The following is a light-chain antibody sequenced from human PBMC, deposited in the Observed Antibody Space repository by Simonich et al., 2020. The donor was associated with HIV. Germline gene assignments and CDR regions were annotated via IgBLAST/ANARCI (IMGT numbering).Light chain of an antibody. CDR1: QSISSY. CDR2: AAF. V-gene: IGKV1-39*01. J-gene: IGKJ2*01. CDR3: QQSYSVPYT. Sequence: DIQMTQSPSSLSASVVDRVTITCRASQSISSYLNWYQQKPGKAPKLLIYAAFRLQSGVPSRFSGSGSGTESTLTISSLQPEDFATYFCQQSYSVPYTFGQGTKLDIK.